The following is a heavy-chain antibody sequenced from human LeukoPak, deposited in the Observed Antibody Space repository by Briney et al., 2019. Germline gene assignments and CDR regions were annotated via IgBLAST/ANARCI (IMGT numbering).Heavy chain of an antibody. CDR2: IYGSGAT. CDR1: GGSISVYY. V-gene: IGHV4-59*01. J-gene: IGHJ4*02. CDR3: ARGHTVRGMDV. Sequence: SETLSLTCTVSGGSISVYYWNWIRQPPGKGLEWLGYIYGSGATNYNPSLKSRVIISVDKSRDQFSLNLTSVTAADTAMYYCARGHTVRGMDVWGQGTLVTVSS. D-gene: IGHD4-17*01.